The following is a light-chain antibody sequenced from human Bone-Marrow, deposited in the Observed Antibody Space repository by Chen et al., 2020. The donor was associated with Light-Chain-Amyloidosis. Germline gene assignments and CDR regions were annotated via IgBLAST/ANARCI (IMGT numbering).Light chain of an antibody. CDR1: NIGSTS. V-gene: IGLV3-21*02. CDR3: QMWYRSIDRPV. CDR2: DDS. Sequence: SYVLTQPSSVSVAPGQTATIACGGNNIGSTSVHWYQQTPGQAPLLVVYDDSDRPSGIPERFSGSNSGHTAALAICRVEAGDEADYYCQMWYRSIDRPVFGGGTKLTGL. J-gene: IGLJ3*02.